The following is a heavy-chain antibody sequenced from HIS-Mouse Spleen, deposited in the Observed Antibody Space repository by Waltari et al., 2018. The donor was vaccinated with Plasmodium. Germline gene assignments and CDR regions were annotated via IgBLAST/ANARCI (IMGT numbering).Heavy chain of an antibody. CDR2: KKQDGSEK. CDR3: ASSWYWYFDL. D-gene: IGHD6-13*01. Sequence: EVQLVVSGGGLVQPGGSLRLSCAASGFTFSSCWMSGVRQSPGKGLEWVANKKQDGSEKYYVDSGKGRFTISRDNAKNSLYLQMNSLRAEDTAVYYCASSWYWYFDLWGRGTLVTVSS. V-gene: IGHV3-7*01. J-gene: IGHJ2*01. CDR1: GFTFSSCW.